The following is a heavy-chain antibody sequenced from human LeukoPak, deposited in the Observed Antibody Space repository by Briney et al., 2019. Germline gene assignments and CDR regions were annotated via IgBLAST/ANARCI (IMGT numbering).Heavy chain of an antibody. J-gene: IGHJ4*02. V-gene: IGHV3-23*01. CDR3: TKSPFSGSYRFEY. CDR2: ISGSGVST. CDR1: GFTFSSYA. D-gene: IGHD1-26*01. Sequence: GGSLRLSCAAFGFTFSSYAMSWVRQAPGKGLEWVSVISGSGVSTYYADSVKGRFTISRANSKNTLYLQMSSLRVEDTAIYYCTKSPFSGSYRFEYWGQGTLVTVSS.